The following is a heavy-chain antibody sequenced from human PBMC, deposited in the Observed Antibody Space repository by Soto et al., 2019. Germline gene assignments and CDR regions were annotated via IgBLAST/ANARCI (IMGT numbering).Heavy chain of an antibody. J-gene: IGHJ6*02. CDR1: GDSVSSNSAA. V-gene: IGHV6-1*01. Sequence: SPTLSLTCAISGDSVSSNSAAWNWIRQSPSRGLEWLGRTYYRSKWYNDYAVSVKSRITINPVTSKNQFSLQLNSVTPEDTVVYHFSIVFIAVAGPGWNDCYGMDVWGQGTTVTVSS. D-gene: IGHD6-19*01. CDR2: TYYRSKWYN. CDR3: SIVFIAVAGPGWNDCYGMDV.